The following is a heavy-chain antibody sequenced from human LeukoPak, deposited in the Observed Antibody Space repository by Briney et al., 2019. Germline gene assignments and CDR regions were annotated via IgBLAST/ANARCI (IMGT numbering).Heavy chain of an antibody. CDR3: ARGCRMFQVYCSSTSCYVFSWFDP. V-gene: IGHV4-34*01. J-gene: IGHJ5*02. D-gene: IGHD2-2*01. CDR1: GGSFGGYY. CDR2: INHSGST. Sequence: KPSETLSLTCAVYGGSFGGYYWSWIRQPPGKGLEWIGEINHSGSTNYNPSLKSRVTISVDTSKNQFSLKLSSVTAADTAVYYCARGCRMFQVYCSSTSCYVFSWFDPWGQGTLVSVSS.